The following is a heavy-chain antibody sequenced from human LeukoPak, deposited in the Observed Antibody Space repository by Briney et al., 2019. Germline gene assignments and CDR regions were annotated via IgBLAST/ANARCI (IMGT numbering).Heavy chain of an antibody. D-gene: IGHD3-22*01. CDR2: ISYDGSNK. Sequence: GGSLRLSCAASGFTFSSYAMHWVHQAPGKGLEWVAVISYDGSNKYYADSVKGRFTISRDNSKNTLYLQMNSLRAEDTAVYYCARNPTYYYDSSGYYYSIPYFDYWGQGTLVTVSS. CDR1: GFTFSSYA. V-gene: IGHV3-30*04. J-gene: IGHJ4*02. CDR3: ARNPTYYYDSSGYYYSIPYFDY.